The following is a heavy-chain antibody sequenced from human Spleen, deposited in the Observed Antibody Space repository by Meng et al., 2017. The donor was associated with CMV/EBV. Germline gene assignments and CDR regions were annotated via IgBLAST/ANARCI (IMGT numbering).Heavy chain of an antibody. D-gene: IGHD3-10*01. J-gene: IGHJ4*02. CDR3: AREDYYGPLDY. V-gene: IGHV3-30-3*01. CDR1: GFTFSSYA. CDR2: ISYDGSNK. Sequence: QVQLVESGGGVVQPGRSLRLSCAASGFTFSSYAMHWVRQAPGKGLEWVAVISYDGSNKYYADSVKGRFTISRDNSKNTLYLQMNSLRAEDTAVYYCAREDYYGPLDYWGQGTLVTVSS.